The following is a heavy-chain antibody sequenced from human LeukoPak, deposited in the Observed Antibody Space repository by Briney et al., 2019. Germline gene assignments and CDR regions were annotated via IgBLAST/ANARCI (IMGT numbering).Heavy chain of an antibody. CDR3: ARGTSSSSGDWFGP. CDR2: IIPILGIA. D-gene: IGHD6-6*01. V-gene: IGHV1-69*02. Sequence: SVKVSCKASGGTFISYTISWVRQAPGQGLEWMGRIIPILGIANYAQKFQGRVTITADKSTSTAYMELSSLRSEDTAVYYCARGTSSSSGDWFGPWGQGTLVTVSS. CDR1: GGTFISYT. J-gene: IGHJ5*02.